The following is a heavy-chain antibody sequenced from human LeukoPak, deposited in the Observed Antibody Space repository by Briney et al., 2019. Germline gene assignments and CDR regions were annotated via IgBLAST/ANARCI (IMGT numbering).Heavy chain of an antibody. CDR2: ISASGASK. Sequence: GGSLRLSCAASGFTSSSYAMTWVRQAPGKGLEWVSAISASGASKYYADSVKGRFTISRDNSKNTLYLQMNSLRAEDTAVYYCAKGGYCSSTSCPVDYWGQGTLVTVSS. V-gene: IGHV3-23*01. CDR3: AKGGYCSSTSCPVDY. CDR1: GFTSSSYA. D-gene: IGHD2-2*01. J-gene: IGHJ4*02.